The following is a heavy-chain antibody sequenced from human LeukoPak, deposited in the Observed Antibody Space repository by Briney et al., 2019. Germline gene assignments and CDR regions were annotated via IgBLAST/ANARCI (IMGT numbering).Heavy chain of an antibody. V-gene: IGHV4-31*03. J-gene: IGHJ5*01. CDR3: ARWRRDGYNYS. D-gene: IGHD5-24*01. CDR1: GGSISSGGYY. CDR2: IYYSGST. Sequence: SETLSLTCTVSGGSISSGGYYWRWVRQHPGKGLEWIGYIYYSGSTYYNPSLKSRVTISVDTSKNQFSLKLSSVTAADTAVYYCARWRRDGYNYSGGQGTLVTVSS.